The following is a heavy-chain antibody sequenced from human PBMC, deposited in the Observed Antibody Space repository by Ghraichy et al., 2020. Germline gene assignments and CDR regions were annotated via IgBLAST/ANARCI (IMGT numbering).Heavy chain of an antibody. CDR3: ARGDYDFWSGRGRMDV. D-gene: IGHD3-3*01. CDR1: GYTFTSYG. CDR2: ISAYNGNT. J-gene: IGHJ6*02. Sequence: KVSCKASGYTFTSYGISWVRQAPGQGLEWMGWISAYNGNTNYAQKLQGRVTMTTDTSTSTAYMELRSLRSDDTAVYYCARGDYDFWSGRGRMDVWGQGTTVTVSS. V-gene: IGHV1-18*01.